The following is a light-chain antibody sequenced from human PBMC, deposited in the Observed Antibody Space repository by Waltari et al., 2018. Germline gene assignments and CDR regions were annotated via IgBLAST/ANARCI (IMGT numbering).Light chain of an antibody. CDR3: CSYVGDDNLL. J-gene: IGLJ3*02. V-gene: IGLV2-23*02. CDR2: EVT. Sequence: QSALTQPASVSGSPGQSITISCTATTNDVGNFNFVSWYQPHPGRAPKLIVYEVTKRPSGVSDRFSASKSGNTASLTISGLQAEDESYYYCCSYVGDDNLLFGGGTKVTVL. CDR1: TNDVGNFNF.